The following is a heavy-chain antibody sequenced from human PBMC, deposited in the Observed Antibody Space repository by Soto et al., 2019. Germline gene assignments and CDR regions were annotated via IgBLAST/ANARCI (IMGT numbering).Heavy chain of an antibody. CDR1: GYTFTSYG. CDR3: ARVLTPGIVGATAPEYYFDY. CDR2: ISAYNGNT. D-gene: IGHD1-26*01. V-gene: IGHV1-18*01. J-gene: IGHJ4*02. Sequence: GASVKVSCKASGYTFTSYGISWVRQAPGQGLEWMGWISAYNGNTNYAQKLQGRVTMTTDTSTSTAYMELRSLRSDDTAVYYCARVLTPGIVGATAPEYYFDYWGQGTLVTVSS.